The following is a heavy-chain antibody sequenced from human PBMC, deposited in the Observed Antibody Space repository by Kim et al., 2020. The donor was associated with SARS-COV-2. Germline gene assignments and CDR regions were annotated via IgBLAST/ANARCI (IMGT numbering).Heavy chain of an antibody. J-gene: IGHJ4*02. CDR2: ST. Sequence: STHYNPALKRRVPMSVGTSKNQFSLKLSSVTAADAAVYYCAMNYGDLVDYWGQGTLVTVSS. D-gene: IGHD4-17*01. V-gene: IGHV4-4*07. CDR3: AMNYGDLVDY.